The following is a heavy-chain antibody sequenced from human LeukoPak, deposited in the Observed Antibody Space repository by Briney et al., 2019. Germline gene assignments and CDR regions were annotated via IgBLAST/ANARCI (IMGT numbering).Heavy chain of an antibody. CDR3: ARTGFMVKGYYYYYDLDV. CDR2: XXXDGSST. Sequence: GGSLRLSCAASGFTFSNYWMHWVRQAPGKGXXXXXXXXXDGSSTTYADSVKGRFTISRDNAKNTLYLQMNSLRAEDTAVYYCARTGFMVKGYYYYYDLDVWGQGTTVTVSS. D-gene: IGHD3-10*01. V-gene: IGHV3-74*01. J-gene: IGHJ6*02. CDR1: GFTFSNYW.